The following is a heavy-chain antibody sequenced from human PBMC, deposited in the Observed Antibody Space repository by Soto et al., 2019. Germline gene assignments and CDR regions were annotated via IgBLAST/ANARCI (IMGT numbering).Heavy chain of an antibody. D-gene: IGHD5-12*01. CDR2: IWYDGSNE. CDR3: ARDSVTYSVYDIDY. J-gene: IGHJ4*02. CDR1: GFTFSSYA. Sequence: QVQLVESGGGVVQPERSLRLSCSASGFTFSSYAMHWVRQPPGKGLEWVAVIWYDGSNENYADSVKGRFTIYRDNSKNTLYLQMNSLRVEDTAVYYCARDSVTYSVYDIDYWGQGTLVTVSP. V-gene: IGHV3-33*01.